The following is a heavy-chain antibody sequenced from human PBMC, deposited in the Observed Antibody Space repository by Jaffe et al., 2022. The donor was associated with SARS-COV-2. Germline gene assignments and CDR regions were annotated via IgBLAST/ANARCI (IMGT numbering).Heavy chain of an antibody. D-gene: IGHD7-27*01. CDR2: IYPADSDT. CDR1: GYSFTVYW. V-gene: IGHV5-51*01. CDR3: ARLNNWGGYDRNYYYYMDV. J-gene: IGHJ6*03. Sequence: EVQLVQSGAEVKKPGESLKISCRGSGYSFTVYWIGWVRQMPGKGLEWMGIIYPADSDTRYSPSFQGQVTISADKSISTAYLQWSSLKASDTAMYYCARLNNWGGYDRNYYYYMDVWGEGTTVTVSS.